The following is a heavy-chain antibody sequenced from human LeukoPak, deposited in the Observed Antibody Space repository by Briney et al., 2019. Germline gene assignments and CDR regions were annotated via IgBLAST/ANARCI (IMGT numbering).Heavy chain of an antibody. CDR3: ARNDFWSGYYVID. CDR2: ISSSGSTI. D-gene: IGHD3-3*01. V-gene: IGHV3-11*01. CDR1: GFTFSDYY. J-gene: IGHJ4*02. Sequence: GGSLGLSCAASGFTFSDYYMSWIRQAPGKGLEWVSYISSSGSTIYYADSVKGRFTISRDNAKNSLYLQMNSLRAEDTALYYCARNDFWSGYYVIDWGQGTLVTVSS.